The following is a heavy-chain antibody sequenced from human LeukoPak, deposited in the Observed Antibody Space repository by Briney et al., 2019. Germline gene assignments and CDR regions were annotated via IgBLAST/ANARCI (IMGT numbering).Heavy chain of an antibody. Sequence: GESLKISCKISGYIFTTYWIGWVRQVPGKGLEWMGIIYPGDSETRYSPSFQGQATFSVDKSISAAYPQWSSLNVSDTAIYYCARTQLVGAPDYWGQGTLVTVSS. V-gene: IGHV5-51*01. CDR1: GYIFTTYW. CDR2: IYPGDSET. CDR3: ARTQLVGAPDY. J-gene: IGHJ4*02. D-gene: IGHD1-26*01.